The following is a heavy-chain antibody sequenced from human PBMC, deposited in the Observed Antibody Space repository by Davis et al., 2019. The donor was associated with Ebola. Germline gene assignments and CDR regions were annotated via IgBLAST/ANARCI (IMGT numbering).Heavy chain of an antibody. CDR2: IYYSGST. CDR1: GGSISSSSYY. V-gene: IGHV4-39*01. D-gene: IGHD3-22*01. Sequence: PSETLSLTCTVSGGSISSSSYYWGWIRQPPGKGLEWIGSIYYSGSTYYNPSLKSRVTISVDTSKNQFSLKLSSVTAADTAVYYCARHPQYYYDSSGYYDYWGQGTLVTVSS. J-gene: IGHJ4*02. CDR3: ARHPQYYYDSSGYYDY.